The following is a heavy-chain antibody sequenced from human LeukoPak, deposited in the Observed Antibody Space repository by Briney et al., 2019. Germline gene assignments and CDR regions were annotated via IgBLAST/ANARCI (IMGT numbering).Heavy chain of an antibody. CDR3: TRDWSHGAFDV. Sequence: SETLSLTCTVSGASISGSGYYWGWVRQPPGKGLEWIGSIYSSGSTYYNASLQSRVTISVDTSKNQFSLKLSSVTAADTAVYYCTRDWSHGAFDVWGQGTMVTVSS. J-gene: IGHJ3*01. CDR2: IYSSGST. D-gene: IGHD3-3*01. CDR1: GASISGSGYY. V-gene: IGHV4-39*07.